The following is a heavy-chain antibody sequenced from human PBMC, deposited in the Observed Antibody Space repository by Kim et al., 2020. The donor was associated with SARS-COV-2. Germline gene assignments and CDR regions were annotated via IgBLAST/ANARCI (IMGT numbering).Heavy chain of an antibody. J-gene: IGHJ6*02. V-gene: IGHV4-34*01. CDR3: ARGEAARPRYYYYGMDV. Sequence: SETLSLTCAVYGGSFSGYYWSWIRQPPGKGLEWIGEINHSGSTNYNPSLKSRVTISVDTSKNQFSLKLSSVTAADTAVYYCARGEAARPRYYYYGMDVWGQGTTVTVSS. D-gene: IGHD6-6*01. CDR1: GGSFSGYY. CDR2: INHSGST.